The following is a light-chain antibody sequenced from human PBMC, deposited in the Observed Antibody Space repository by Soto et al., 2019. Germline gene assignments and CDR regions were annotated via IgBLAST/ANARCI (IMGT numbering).Light chain of an antibody. Sequence: QSVLTQPPSASGTPGQRVTISCSGSSSNIGSNTVNWYQQLPGTAPKLLIYSNNQRPSGVPDRFSGSKSGTSASLAISGLQSEDEADYYCAAWDDSLNVAVFGGGTQLTVI. V-gene: IGLV1-44*01. CDR3: AAWDDSLNVAV. J-gene: IGLJ7*01. CDR1: SSNIGSNT. CDR2: SNN.